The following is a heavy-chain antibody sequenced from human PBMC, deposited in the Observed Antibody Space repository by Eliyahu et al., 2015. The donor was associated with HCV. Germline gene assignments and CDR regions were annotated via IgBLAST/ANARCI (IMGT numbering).Heavy chain of an antibody. V-gene: IGHV3-48*01. D-gene: IGHD4-17*01. Sequence: EVQLVESGGGLVQPGGSLXXSCTASGFSFSTYSMNWVRQAPGKGLEWVSYIHGSRXILYYADSVKGRFTISRDNAKSSLYLQMTRLTAGDTAVYYCARDLADGDWDYWGQGTLVTVSS. CDR2: IHGSRXIL. J-gene: IGHJ4*02. CDR1: GFSFSTYS. CDR3: ARDLADGDWDY.